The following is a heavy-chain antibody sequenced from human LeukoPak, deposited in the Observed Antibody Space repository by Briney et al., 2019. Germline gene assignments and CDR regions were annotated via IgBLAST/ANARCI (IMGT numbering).Heavy chain of an antibody. Sequence: GGSLRLSCAASGFTFSSYSMSWVRQAPGKGLEWVSAISSSGGSTDYTDSVKGRFTISRDNSKNTLYLQMNSLRAEDTAVYYCAAGVGYETWGQGTLVTVSS. CDR2: ISSSGGST. CDR1: GFTFSSYS. D-gene: IGHD5-12*01. CDR3: AAGVGYET. J-gene: IGHJ5*02. V-gene: IGHV3-23*01.